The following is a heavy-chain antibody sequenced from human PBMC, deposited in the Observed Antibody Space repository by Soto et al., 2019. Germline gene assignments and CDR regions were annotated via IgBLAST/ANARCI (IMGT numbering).Heavy chain of an antibody. Sequence: EVQLVESGGGLVKPGGSLRLSCAASGFTFSSYSMNWVRQAPGKGLEWFSSISSSSSYIYYADSVKGRFTISGDNAKNSLYLQINSLRAEDAAVYYCARGPQTTPGYSGYWGQGTLVTVAS. CDR3: ARGPQTTPGYSGY. V-gene: IGHV3-21*01. J-gene: IGHJ4*02. CDR2: ISSSSSYI. D-gene: IGHD1-26*01. CDR1: GFTFSSYS.